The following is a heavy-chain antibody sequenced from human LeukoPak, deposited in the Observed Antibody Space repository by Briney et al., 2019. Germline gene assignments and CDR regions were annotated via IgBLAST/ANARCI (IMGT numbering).Heavy chain of an antibody. CDR3: ARESVVVTAPWFDP. CDR1: GFTFSSYG. V-gene: IGHV3-30*03. D-gene: IGHD2-21*02. J-gene: IGHJ5*02. Sequence: GGSLRLSCAASGFTFSSYGMHWVRQAPGKGLEWVAVISYDGSNKYYADSVKGRFTISRDNSKNTLHLQMNSLRAEDTAVYYCARESVVVTAPWFDPWGQGTLVTVSS. CDR2: ISYDGSNK.